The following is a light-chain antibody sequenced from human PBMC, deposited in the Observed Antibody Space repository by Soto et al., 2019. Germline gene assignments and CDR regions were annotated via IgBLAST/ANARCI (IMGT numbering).Light chain of an antibody. CDR1: QSVSTY. Sequence: ETVLTQSPATLSLSPGESATLSCRASQSVSTYLAWYQQKPGQAPRLLIYDASNRVTGIPARVSGSGSGTEFTLTISSLEPEDFAVYYCQQRSNWLTFGGGTKVDI. J-gene: IGKJ4*01. V-gene: IGKV3-11*01. CDR3: QQRSNWLT. CDR2: DAS.